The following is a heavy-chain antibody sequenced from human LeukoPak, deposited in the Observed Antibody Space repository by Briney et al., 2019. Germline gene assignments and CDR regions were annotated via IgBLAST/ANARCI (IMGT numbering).Heavy chain of an antibody. J-gene: IGHJ5*02. CDR2: INHSGST. Sequence: SETLCLTCTVSGGSISSYYWSWIRQPPGEGLEWIGEINHSGSTNYNPSLKSRVTISVDTSKNQFSLKLSSVTTADTAVYYCARGYYDFWSGYFSNWFDPWGQGTLVTVSS. V-gene: IGHV4-34*01. D-gene: IGHD3-3*01. CDR1: GGSISSYY. CDR3: ARGYYDFWSGYFSNWFDP.